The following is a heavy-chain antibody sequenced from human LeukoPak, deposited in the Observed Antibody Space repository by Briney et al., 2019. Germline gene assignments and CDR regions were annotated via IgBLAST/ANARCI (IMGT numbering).Heavy chain of an antibody. J-gene: IGHJ6*02. CDR3: ARDPTPRYCSGGSCYTHYGMDV. D-gene: IGHD2-15*01. CDR1: GFTFGSYT. V-gene: IGHV3-21*01. Sequence: PGGSLRLSCAASGFTFGSYTMNWVRQAPGKGLEWVSSISSSSSYIYYADSVKGRLTISRDNAKNSLYLQMNSLRAEDTAVYYCARDPTPRYCSGGSCYTHYGMDVWGQGTTVTVSS. CDR2: ISSSSSYI.